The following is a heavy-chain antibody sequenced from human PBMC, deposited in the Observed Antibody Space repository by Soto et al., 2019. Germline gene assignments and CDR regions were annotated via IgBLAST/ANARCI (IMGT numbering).Heavy chain of an antibody. J-gene: IGHJ4*02. Sequence: EVQLVESGGGLVQPGGSLRLSCAASGFTVSSNYMNWVRQAPGKGLEWVSVIYSGGSTYYADSVKGRFTISTANSTNTLYLQMTSLRAEDTAVYYCARGPMQFAFSDYWGQVPLVTVSS. D-gene: IGHD3-10*01. V-gene: IGHV3-66*01. CDR1: GFTVSSNY. CDR3: ARGPMQFAFSDY. CDR2: IYSGGST.